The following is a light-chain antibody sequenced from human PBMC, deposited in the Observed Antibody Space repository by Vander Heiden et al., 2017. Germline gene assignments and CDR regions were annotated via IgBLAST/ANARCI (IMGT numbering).Light chain of an antibody. Sequence: DIQMTQSPSSLSASVGDRVTITCRASQSISSYLNWYQQKPGKAPKLLIYAASSLQSGVPSRFSGSGSGTDFTLTISRLQPEDFATYYCQQSYSTLTFGGRTKVEIK. V-gene: IGKV1-39*01. CDR1: QSISSY. CDR3: QQSYSTLT. J-gene: IGKJ4*01. CDR2: AAS.